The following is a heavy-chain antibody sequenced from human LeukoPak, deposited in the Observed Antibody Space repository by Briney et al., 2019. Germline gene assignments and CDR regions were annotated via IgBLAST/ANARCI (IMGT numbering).Heavy chain of an antibody. J-gene: IGHJ6*03. Sequence: SETLSLTCTVSGGSISSYYWSWIRQPAGKGLQWIGRIYTSGSTNHNPSLKSRVTMSVDTSKNQFSLKLSSVTAADTAVYYCARGTYDFWSGYYQPDYYYYMDVWGKGTTVTVSS. CDR3: ARGTYDFWSGYYQPDYYYYMDV. V-gene: IGHV4-4*07. CDR1: GGSISSYY. D-gene: IGHD3-3*01. CDR2: IYTSGST.